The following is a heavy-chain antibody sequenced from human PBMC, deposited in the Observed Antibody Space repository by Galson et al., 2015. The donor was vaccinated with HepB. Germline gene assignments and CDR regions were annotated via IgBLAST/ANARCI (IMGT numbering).Heavy chain of an antibody. CDR3: ARDGAEQWLETQTTYYYYYGMDV. CDR1: GFTFSSYG. CDR2: ISRSSINI. D-gene: IGHD6-19*01. V-gene: IGHV3-48*04. Sequence: LRLSCAASGFTFSSYGMNWVRQAPGKGLEWVSYISRSSINIFYADSVKGRFTISRDNAKSSLYLQMKSLRAEDTAVYYCARDGAEQWLETQTTYYYYYGMDVWGQGTTVTVSS. J-gene: IGHJ6*02.